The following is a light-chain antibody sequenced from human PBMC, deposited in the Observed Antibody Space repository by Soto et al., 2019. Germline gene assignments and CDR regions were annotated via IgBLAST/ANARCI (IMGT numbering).Light chain of an antibody. J-gene: IGKJ1*01. V-gene: IGKV3-20*01. CDR1: QSVSSPY. CDR2: GAS. Sequence: SVLPLSPGTLSLSPGERATLSCRATQSVSSPYLAWYQQKPGQAPRLLIYGASSRATGIPDRFSGSGSGTDFTLTISRREAEDVAVYYYRQYYSTSPWTFGQGTKVDIK. CDR3: RQYYSTSPWT.